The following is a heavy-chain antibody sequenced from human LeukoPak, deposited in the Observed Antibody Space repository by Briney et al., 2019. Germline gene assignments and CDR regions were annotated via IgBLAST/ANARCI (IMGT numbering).Heavy chain of an antibody. CDR2: ISGSGGST. J-gene: IGHJ4*02. CDR3: ATTTYYDFWSGYYTGTKYYFDY. D-gene: IGHD3-3*01. V-gene: IGHV3-23*01. CDR1: GFTFSSYA. Sequence: GGSLRLSCAASGFTFSSYAMSWVRQAPGKGLEWVSAISGSGGSTYYADSVKGRFTISRDNSKNTLYLQMNSLRAEDTAVYYCATTTYYDFWSGYYTGTKYYFDYWGQGTLVTVSS.